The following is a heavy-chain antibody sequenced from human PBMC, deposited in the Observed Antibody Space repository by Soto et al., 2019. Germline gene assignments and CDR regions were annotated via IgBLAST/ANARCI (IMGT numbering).Heavy chain of an antibody. CDR1: VYTFTRYA. Sequence: GPSLKVSCKASVYTFTRYAIHCVRQSPGQGLEWMGWISAYHGNTNYAKKLQGRVTMTTDTSTSTAYMEMRSLRSDDTAVYYCARDYGFGKLFDRWGQGSLVSVSS. J-gene: IGHJ5*02. V-gene: IGHV1-18*01. CDR3: ARDYGFGKLFDR. D-gene: IGHD3-10*01. CDR2: ISAYHGNT.